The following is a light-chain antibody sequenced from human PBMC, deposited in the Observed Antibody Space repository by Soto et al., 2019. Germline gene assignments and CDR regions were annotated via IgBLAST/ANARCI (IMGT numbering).Light chain of an antibody. J-gene: IGLJ2*01. CDR1: KLGDKY. Sequence: SYELTQPPSVSVSPGQTASITCSGDKLGDKYAFWYQQKPGQSPVLVIYQDSKRPSGIPERFSGSNSGNTATLTISGTQAMDEADYYCQAWDSVVFGGGTQLTVL. CDR2: QDS. CDR3: QAWDSVV. V-gene: IGLV3-1*01.